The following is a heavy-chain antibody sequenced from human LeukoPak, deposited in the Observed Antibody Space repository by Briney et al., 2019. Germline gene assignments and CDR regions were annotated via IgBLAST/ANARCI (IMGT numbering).Heavy chain of an antibody. J-gene: IGHJ3*02. V-gene: IGHV3-30*03. CDR1: GFTFSRHS. CDR3: ARDTGYDSSGYYLGAFDI. CDR2: ISYDGSNK. D-gene: IGHD3-22*01. Sequence: PGGSLRLSCAASGFTFSRHSINWVRQAPGKGLEWVAVISYDGSNKYYADSVKGRFTISRDNSKNTLYLQMNSLRAEDTAVYYCARDTGYDSSGYYLGAFDIWGQGTMVTVSS.